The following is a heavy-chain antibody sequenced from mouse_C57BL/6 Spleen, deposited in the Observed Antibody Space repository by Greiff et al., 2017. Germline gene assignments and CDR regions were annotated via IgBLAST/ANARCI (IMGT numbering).Heavy chain of an antibody. D-gene: IGHD1-1*01. J-gene: IGHJ1*03. V-gene: IGHV1-69*01. CDR2: IDPSDSYT. Sequence: QVQLQQPGAELVMPGASVKLSCKASGYTFTSYWMHWVKQRPGQGLEWIGEIDPSDSYTNYNQKFKGKSTLPVDKSSSTAYMQLSSLTSEDSAVYYCARITTVVESYWYFDVWGTGTTVTVSS. CDR1: GYTFTSYW. CDR3: ARITTVVESYWYFDV.